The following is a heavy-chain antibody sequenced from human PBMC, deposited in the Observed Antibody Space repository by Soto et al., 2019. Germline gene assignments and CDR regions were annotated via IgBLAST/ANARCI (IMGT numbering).Heavy chain of an antibody. CDR1: GFTFSDYD. CDR2: ITSSGTTI. D-gene: IGHD2-2*01. V-gene: IGHV3-11*01. J-gene: IGHJ4*02. Sequence: QVQLVESGGGLVKPGGSLRLSCAASGFTFSDYDMSWIRQAPGKGLEWVPYITSSGTTIYYADSVQGRFTISRDNAKNSVYLQMKSLRAEDTAVYYCATTAKDSSTSHHSPQIIFDYWGQGTLVTVSS. CDR3: ATTAKDSSTSHHSPQIIFDY.